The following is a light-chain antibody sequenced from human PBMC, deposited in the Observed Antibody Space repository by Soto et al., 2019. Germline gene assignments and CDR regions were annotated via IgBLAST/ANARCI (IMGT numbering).Light chain of an antibody. J-gene: IGLJ1*01. CDR3: CSYAGSKNLV. V-gene: IGLV2-8*01. CDR1: NSDIGAYNH. Sequence: LTQPPSASGSPGQSVTISCTGSNSDIGAYNHVSWYQQHPGKAPKLIIYEVGERPSGVPDRFSGSKSGDTASLTVSGLQAEDEADYYCCSYAGSKNLVFGTGTKVTVL. CDR2: EVG.